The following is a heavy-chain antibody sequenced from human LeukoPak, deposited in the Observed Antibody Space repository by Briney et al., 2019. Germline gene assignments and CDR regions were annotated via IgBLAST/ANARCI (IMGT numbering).Heavy chain of an antibody. CDR1: GFTFSSYA. V-gene: IGHV3-23*01. J-gene: IGHJ6*03. Sequence: GGSLRLSCAASGFTFSSYAMSWVRQAPGKGLEWVSAISGSGGSTYYADSVKGRFTISRDNSKNTLYLQMNSLRAEDTAVYYCAKKGSGSRYYYYYMDVWGKGTTVTVSS. CDR2: ISGSGGST. CDR3: AKKGSGSRYYYYYMDV. D-gene: IGHD3-10*01.